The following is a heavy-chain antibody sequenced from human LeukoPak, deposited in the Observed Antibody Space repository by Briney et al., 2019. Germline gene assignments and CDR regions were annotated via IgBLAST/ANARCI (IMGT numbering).Heavy chain of an antibody. V-gene: IGHV1-18*01. D-gene: IGHD3-9*01. CDR2: ISAYNGNT. J-gene: IGHJ5*02. CDR1: GGTFSSYA. Sequence: GASVKVSCKASGGTFSSYAISWVRQAPGQGLEWMGWISAYNGNTNYAQKFQGRVTMTRDTSISTAYMELSRLRSDDTAVYYCARAAKYYDISEDWFDPWGQGTLVTVSS. CDR3: ARAAKYYDISEDWFDP.